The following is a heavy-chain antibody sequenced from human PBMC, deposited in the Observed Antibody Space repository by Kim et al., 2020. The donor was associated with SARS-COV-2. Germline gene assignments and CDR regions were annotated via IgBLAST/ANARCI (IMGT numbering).Heavy chain of an antibody. CDR2: ISNNGLTI. D-gene: IGHD3-10*01. CDR1: GFTFSDFY. J-gene: IGHJ6*02. V-gene: IGHV3-11*01. Sequence: GGSLRLSCAASGFTFSDFYMTWIRQTPGKGLEWISYISNNGLTIYYADSVKGRFTISRDNAKNSLYLQLNSLRADDTAVYYCARDGSGTYYNYYRFGMDVWGQGTTVTVSS. CDR3: ARDGSGTYYNYYRFGMDV.